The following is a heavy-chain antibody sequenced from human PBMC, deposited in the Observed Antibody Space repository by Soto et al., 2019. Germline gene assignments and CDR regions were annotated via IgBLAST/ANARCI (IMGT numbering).Heavy chain of an antibody. J-gene: IGHJ4*02. CDR2: IIPLFGAA. CDR1: GYSFTTYG. D-gene: IGHD3-22*01. Sequence: SSVKVSCKTSGYSFTTYGLSWVRQAPGHGLEWMGGIIPLFGAANYAQKFQGRVTITADKSTSTAYMELSSLRSEDTAIYYCAREDSSGYRFDYWGQGTLVTVS. CDR3: AREDSSGYRFDY. V-gene: IGHV1-69*06.